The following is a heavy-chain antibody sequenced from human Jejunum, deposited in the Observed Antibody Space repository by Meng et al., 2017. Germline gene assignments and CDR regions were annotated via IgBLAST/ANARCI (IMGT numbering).Heavy chain of an antibody. D-gene: IGHD3-16*01. CDR2: ISGYNANT. CDR1: GYMFTRYG. CDR3: ARDNDDYVWGTLVF. Sequence: ASVKVSCKASGYMFTRYGVNWVRQAPGQGLEWMGWISGYNANTNYAQKFQDRVTITTDTLTGTVYMELKSLRSDDPAVYYCARDNDDYVWGTLVFWGQGTLVTVSS. V-gene: IGHV1-18*01. J-gene: IGHJ4*02.